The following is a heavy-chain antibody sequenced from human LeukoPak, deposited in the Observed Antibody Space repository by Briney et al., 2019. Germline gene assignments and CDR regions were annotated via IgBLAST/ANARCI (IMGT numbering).Heavy chain of an antibody. Sequence: GGSLRLSCAASGFTFSSYSMNWVRQAPGKGLEWVSYISSSSSTIYYADSVKGRFTISRDNAKNSLYLQMNSLRAEDTAVYYCARPLVGATTPFDYWGQGTLVTVSS. V-gene: IGHV3-48*01. D-gene: IGHD1-26*01. CDR3: ARPLVGATTPFDY. CDR2: ISSSSSTI. J-gene: IGHJ4*02. CDR1: GFTFSSYS.